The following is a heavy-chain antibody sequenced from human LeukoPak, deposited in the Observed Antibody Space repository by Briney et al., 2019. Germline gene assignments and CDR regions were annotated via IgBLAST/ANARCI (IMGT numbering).Heavy chain of an antibody. J-gene: IGHJ4*02. CDR2: VHLDGRT. D-gene: IGHD6-25*01. Sequence: SETLSLTCTVPSGSIRSYYWSWIRQPPGKGLEWIGEVHLDGRTNFNPSLKSRLTMSVDLSENHVSLKLTSVTAADTAVYYCAREGGFYRPLDYSGQGTLVTVSS. CDR3: AREGGFYRPLDY. CDR1: SGSIRSYY. V-gene: IGHV4-59*12.